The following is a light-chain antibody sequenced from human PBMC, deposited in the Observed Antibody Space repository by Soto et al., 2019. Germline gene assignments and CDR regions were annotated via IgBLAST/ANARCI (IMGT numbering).Light chain of an antibody. V-gene: IGKV3-15*01. J-gene: IGKJ3*01. CDR2: DAS. CDR3: QQYNNWPRA. Sequence: ETMMTQSPDTLSVSLGERATLSCRASQSLRSSLAWYQQKPGQAPRLLIYDASTRATGIPARFSGSGSGTDFTLTISGLQSEDFAVYYCQQYNNWPRAFGPGTKVDIK. CDR1: QSLRSS.